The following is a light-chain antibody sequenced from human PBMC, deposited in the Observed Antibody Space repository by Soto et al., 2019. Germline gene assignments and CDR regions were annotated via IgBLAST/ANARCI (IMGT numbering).Light chain of an antibody. CDR2: ATS. Sequence: EIVVTQSPATLSVSAGERATLSCRASQSVGNNFAWYQQKPGQAPRLLIFATSTRATGVPARFSGSGSGTEFTLTISSLQSEDFAVHYCQQYRDWPPTFGGGAKVEIE. J-gene: IGKJ4*01. CDR3: QQYRDWPPT. CDR1: QSVGNN. V-gene: IGKV3-15*01.